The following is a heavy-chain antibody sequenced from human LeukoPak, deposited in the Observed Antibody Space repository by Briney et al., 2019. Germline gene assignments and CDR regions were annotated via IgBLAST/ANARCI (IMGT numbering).Heavy chain of an antibody. Sequence: PSETLSLTCTVSGGSISSSSYYWGWIRQPPGKGLEWIGSIYYSGSTYYNPSLKSRVTISVDTSKNQFSLKLSSVTAADTAVYYCATQLTRITMIVVVSGDAFDIWGQGTMVTVSS. V-gene: IGHV4-39*07. CDR1: GGSISSSSYY. J-gene: IGHJ3*02. D-gene: IGHD3-22*01. CDR3: ATQLTRITMIVVVSGDAFDI. CDR2: IYYSGST.